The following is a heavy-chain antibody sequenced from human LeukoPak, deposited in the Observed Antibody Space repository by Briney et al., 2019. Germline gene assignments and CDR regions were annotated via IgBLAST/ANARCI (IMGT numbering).Heavy chain of an antibody. J-gene: IGHJ4*02. CDR2: ISGSGGRT. CDR1: GFTFSSYA. Sequence: PGGSLRLSCAASGFTFSSYAMSWVRQAPGKGLEWVSAISGSGGRTYYADSVKGRFTISRDNSKNTLYLQMNSLRAEDTAVYYCAKESAPKQWRVRGYFDYWGQGTLVTVSS. V-gene: IGHV3-23*01. CDR3: AKESAPKQWRVRGYFDY. D-gene: IGHD6-19*01.